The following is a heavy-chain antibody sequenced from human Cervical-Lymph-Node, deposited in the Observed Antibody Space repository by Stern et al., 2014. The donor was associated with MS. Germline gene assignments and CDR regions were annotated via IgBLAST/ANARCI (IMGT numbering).Heavy chain of an antibody. V-gene: IGHV1-69*01. CDR1: GGTFSNYA. CDR2: IVPLFGKP. Sequence: DQLVESGAEVKKPGSSVKVSCKASGGTFSNYATSWVRQAPGQGLERMGGIVPLFGKPNYAQKFQGRVTITADESTSTAYMDLSSLRSEDTAVYYCASPLTATSVPFGYYGMDVWGQGTTVTVS. J-gene: IGHJ6*02. CDR3: ASPLTATSVPFGYYGMDV. D-gene: IGHD4-17*01.